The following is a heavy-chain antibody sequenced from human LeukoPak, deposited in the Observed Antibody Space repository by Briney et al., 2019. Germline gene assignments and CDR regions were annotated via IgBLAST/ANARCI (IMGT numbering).Heavy chain of an antibody. Sequence: PGGSLRLSCAASGFTFSSYAMSWVRPAPGKGLEWVSAISGSGGSTYYADSVKGRFTISRDNSKNTLYLQMNSRRAEDTAVYYCAKDIARHPDAFDIWGQGTMVTVSS. D-gene: IGHD2-15*01. CDR3: AKDIARHPDAFDI. CDR2: ISGSGGST. V-gene: IGHV3-23*01. CDR1: GFTFSSYA. J-gene: IGHJ3*02.